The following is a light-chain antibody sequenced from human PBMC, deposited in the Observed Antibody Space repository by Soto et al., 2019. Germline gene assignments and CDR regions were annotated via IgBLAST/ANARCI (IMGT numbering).Light chain of an antibody. CDR1: QTISTY. V-gene: IGKV1-39*01. CDR3: QQSYMDPIT. CDR2: AAS. Sequence: DIPMTQSPSSLSASVGDRVTIPCRASQTISTYLNWYQQKPGKAPKLLIHAASSLQSGVPSRFSGSGGGTDFTLSISSVQPEDFATYFCQQSYMDPITFGQGTRLEIK. J-gene: IGKJ5*01.